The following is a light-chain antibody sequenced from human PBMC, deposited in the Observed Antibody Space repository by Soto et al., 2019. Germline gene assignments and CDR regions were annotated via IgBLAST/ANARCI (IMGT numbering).Light chain of an antibody. J-gene: IGKJ4*01. CDR3: QQHTHLPLT. CDR1: PIVNNI. Sequence: EIVMTQSPAILSVSPGERATLSCRASPIVNNILVWYQQKPGQAPRLLIYGASTRATGVPARFSDSGSGTEFTLTISSLQSEDFTIQYCQQHTHLPLTSGGGTKVDSK. CDR2: GAS. V-gene: IGKV3-15*01.